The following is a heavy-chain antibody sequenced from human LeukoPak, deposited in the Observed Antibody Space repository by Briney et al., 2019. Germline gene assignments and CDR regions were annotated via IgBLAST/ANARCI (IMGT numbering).Heavy chain of an antibody. CDR2: IGIDSGNT. J-gene: IGHJ4*02. CDR3: ARDYKYALDN. Sequence: GGSLRLSCAAAGFTFSDYSMNWVRQAPGKGLEWISYIGIDSGNTNYADSVKGRFTISGDKAKNSLQMNSLRVEDTAVYYCARDYKYALDNWGQGTLVTVSS. CDR1: GFTFSDYS. V-gene: IGHV3-48*01. D-gene: IGHD5-24*01.